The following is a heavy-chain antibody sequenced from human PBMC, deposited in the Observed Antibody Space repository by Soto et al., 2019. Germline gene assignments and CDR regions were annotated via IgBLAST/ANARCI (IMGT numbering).Heavy chain of an antibody. CDR1: GFSFTSSGVG. CDR2: IYWDGEE. J-gene: IGHJ4*02. CDR3: THALAY. Sequence: QITLKESGPTLVKPTQPLTLTCTFSGFSFTSSGVGVGWIRQPPGEALEWLALIYWDGEERYNPSLRSRLTIAKHTSKNQLFLTMTEMDPLDTGTYYCTHALAYWGQGSRVTVSS. V-gene: IGHV2-5*02.